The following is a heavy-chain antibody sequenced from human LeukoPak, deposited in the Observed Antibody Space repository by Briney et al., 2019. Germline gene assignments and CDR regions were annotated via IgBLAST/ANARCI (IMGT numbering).Heavy chain of an antibody. D-gene: IGHD6-13*01. CDR1: GFTLSSYA. CDR2: ISGSGGST. CDR3: AKAGGIAAALGAFDI. J-gene: IGHJ3*02. V-gene: IGHV3-23*01. Sequence: GGSLRLSCAASGFTLSSYAMSWVRQAPGRGLEWVSAISGSGGSTYYADSVKGRFTISRDNSKNTLYLQMNSLRAEDTAVYYCAKAGGIAAALGAFDIWGQGTMVTVSS.